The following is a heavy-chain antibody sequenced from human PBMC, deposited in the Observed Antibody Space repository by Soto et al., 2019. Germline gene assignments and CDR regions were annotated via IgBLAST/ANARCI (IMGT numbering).Heavy chain of an antibody. J-gene: IGHJ6*02. CDR1: AFPFSDYA. CDR3: AKMRGSRISIFGVAPEIFGLDA. Sequence: LRLSCAASAFPFSDYAMHWVRQAPGKGLAWVAVISYDGSNKYSADSVKGRFTISRDNSKNTLYLQMNSLRPDDTAVYYCAKMRGSRISIFGVAPEIFGLDAWGRGTAVTVSS. CDR2: ISYDGSNK. V-gene: IGHV3-30-3*01. D-gene: IGHD3-3*01.